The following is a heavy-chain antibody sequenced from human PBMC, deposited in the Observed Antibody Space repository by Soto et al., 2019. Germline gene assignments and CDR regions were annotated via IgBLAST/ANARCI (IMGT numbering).Heavy chain of an antibody. V-gene: IGHV4-59*01. Sequence: PSETLSLTCTVSGGSISSYYWSWIRQPPGKGLEWIGYIYYSGSTNYNPSLKSRVTISVDTSKNQFSLKLSSVTAADTAVYYCARVPHWGGYYYYGMDVWGQGTTVTVSS. J-gene: IGHJ6*02. D-gene: IGHD7-27*01. CDR2: IYYSGST. CDR1: GGSISSYY. CDR3: ARVPHWGGYYYYGMDV.